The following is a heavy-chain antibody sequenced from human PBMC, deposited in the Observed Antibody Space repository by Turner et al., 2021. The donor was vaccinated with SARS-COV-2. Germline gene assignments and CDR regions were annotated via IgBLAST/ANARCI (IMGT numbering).Heavy chain of an antibody. Sequence: QLQLQVSGPGLVKPSETLSLTCTVSGGSFSSSNYYWGWLRQPPGKGLEWLGSIYYSGSTYYNPSLKSRVTISVDTSKNQFSLKLSSVTAADTAVYYCARLLNPGSYDYYYYGMDVWGQGTTVTVSS. D-gene: IGHD3-10*01. CDR3: ARLLNPGSYDYYYYGMDV. J-gene: IGHJ6*02. CDR1: GGSFSSSNYY. V-gene: IGHV4-39*01. CDR2: IYYSGST.